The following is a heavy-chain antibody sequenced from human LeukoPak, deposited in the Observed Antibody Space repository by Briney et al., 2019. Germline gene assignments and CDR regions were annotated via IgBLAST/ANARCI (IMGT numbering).Heavy chain of an antibody. V-gene: IGHV3-33*01. D-gene: IGHD1-1*01. CDR1: GFTFDIHG. Sequence: PGRSLRLPCAASGFTFDIHGMHWVRQAPGKGLEWVAVIWHDGSNEYYEDSVKGRFTISRDNSKNTLYLQMDSLRAEDTAVYYCARNNWNSRTQRWFYFDYWGQGTLVTVSS. J-gene: IGHJ4*02. CDR3: ARNNWNSRTQRWFYFDY. CDR2: IWHDGSNE.